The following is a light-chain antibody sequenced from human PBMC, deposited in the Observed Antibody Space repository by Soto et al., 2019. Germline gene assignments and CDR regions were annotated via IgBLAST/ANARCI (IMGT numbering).Light chain of an antibody. V-gene: IGKV1-5*01. J-gene: IGKJ1*01. Sequence: DIQMTQSPSTLSASVGDRVTITCRASQSISSWLAWYQQKPGKAPKLLIYDASSLKSGVPFRFSGSGSGTEFTLTISSLQPDDFATYYCQQYNSYRWTFGQGAKVDI. CDR3: QQYNSYRWT. CDR1: QSISSW. CDR2: DAS.